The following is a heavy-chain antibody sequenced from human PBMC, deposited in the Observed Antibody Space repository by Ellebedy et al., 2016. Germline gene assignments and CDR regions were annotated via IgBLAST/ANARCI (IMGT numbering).Heavy chain of an antibody. D-gene: IGHD4-17*01. CDR2: ISSSSSTI. J-gene: IGHJ4*02. Sequence: GGSLRLXXAASGFTFDNYAMHWVRQAPGKGLEWVSYISSSSSTIYYADSVKGRFTISRDNAKNSLYLQMNSLRDEDTAVYYCARDFPTTVTTRASLDYWGQGTLVTVSS. V-gene: IGHV3-48*02. CDR1: GFTFDNYA. CDR3: ARDFPTTVTTRASLDY.